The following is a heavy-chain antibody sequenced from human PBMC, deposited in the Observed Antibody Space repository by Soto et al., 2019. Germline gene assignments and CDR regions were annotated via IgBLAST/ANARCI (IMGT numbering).Heavy chain of an antibody. CDR1: GGSISSSNW. CDR2: AHHSGGT. V-gene: IGHV4-4*02. CDR3: ASRILYPLRGPFYI. J-gene: IGHJ3*02. Sequence: KPSETLSLTCAVSGGSISSSNWWTWVRQPPGKGLEWIGEAHHSGGTNYNPSLRGRVTTSVDKYNNQFSLRLNSVTAADTAVYYCASRILYPLRGPFYIWGQGTMVTVSS. D-gene: IGHD2-8*01.